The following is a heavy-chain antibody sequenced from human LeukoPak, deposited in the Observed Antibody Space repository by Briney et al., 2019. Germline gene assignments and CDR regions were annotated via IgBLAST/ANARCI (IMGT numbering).Heavy chain of an antibody. D-gene: IGHD4-17*01. V-gene: IGHV3-21*01. CDR3: ARGADYGDYDYSYYMDV. Sequence: PGGSLRLSCAASGFTFSSYSMTWVRQAPGKGLEWVSSISSSSSYIYYADSVKGRFTISRDNAKNSLCLQMNSLRAEDTAVYYCARGADYGDYDYSYYMDVWGKGTTVTVSS. J-gene: IGHJ6*03. CDR1: GFTFSSYS. CDR2: ISSSSSYI.